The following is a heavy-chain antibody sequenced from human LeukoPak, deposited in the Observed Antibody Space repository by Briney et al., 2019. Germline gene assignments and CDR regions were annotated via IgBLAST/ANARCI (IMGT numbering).Heavy chain of an antibody. Sequence: GASVKVSCKASGYTFTSYDINWVRQATGQGLEWMGWINPNSGGTNYAQKFQGRVTMTRDTSISTAYMELSRLRSDDTAVYYCARVPYSGSYPKPPNFDYWGQGTLVTVSS. CDR1: GYTFTSYD. D-gene: IGHD1-26*01. J-gene: IGHJ4*02. V-gene: IGHV1-2*02. CDR3: ARVPYSGSYPKPPNFDY. CDR2: INPNSGGT.